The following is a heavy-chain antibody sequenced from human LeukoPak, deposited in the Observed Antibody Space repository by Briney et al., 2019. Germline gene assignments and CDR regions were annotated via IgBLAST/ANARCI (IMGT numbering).Heavy chain of an antibody. Sequence: SCKASGYTFTGYYMHWVRQAPGKGLEWVAVISYDGSNKYYADSVKGRFTISRDNSKNTLYLQMNSLRAEDTAVYFCARDPYSGNYGAYYYYYMDVWGKGTTVTISS. CDR2: ISYDGSNK. J-gene: IGHJ6*03. V-gene: IGHV3-30*04. CDR1: GYTFTGYY. CDR3: ARDPYSGNYGAYYYYYMDV. D-gene: IGHD1-26*01.